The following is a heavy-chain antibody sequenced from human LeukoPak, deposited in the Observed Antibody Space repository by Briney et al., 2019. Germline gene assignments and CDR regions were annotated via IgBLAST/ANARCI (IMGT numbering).Heavy chain of an antibody. CDR1: GGFISSYY. J-gene: IGHJ3*02. D-gene: IGHD6-19*01. Sequence: SETLSLTCTVSGGFISSYYWSWIRQPPGKGLEWIGYIYYSGSTNYNPSLKSRVTISVDTSKNQFSLKLSSVTAADTAVYYCARVGWFDAFDIWGQGTMVTVSS. CDR2: IYYSGST. CDR3: ARVGWFDAFDI. V-gene: IGHV4-59*01.